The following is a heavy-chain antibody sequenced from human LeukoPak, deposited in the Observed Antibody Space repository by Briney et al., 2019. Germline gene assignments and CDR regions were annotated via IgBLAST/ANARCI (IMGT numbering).Heavy chain of an antibody. CDR3: ATHGTYRGGDCYSYL. CDR2: ISPYNGNT. J-gene: IGHJ5*02. Sequence: ASVKVSCKASGYIFINYGINWVRQAPGQGPEGMGWISPYNGNTNYAQKLQGRVTMTTDTSTSTAYMELMSLTSDDTAVYYCATHGTYRGGDCYSYLWGHGTLITVSS. V-gene: IGHV1-18*01. CDR1: GYIFINYG. D-gene: IGHD2-21*01.